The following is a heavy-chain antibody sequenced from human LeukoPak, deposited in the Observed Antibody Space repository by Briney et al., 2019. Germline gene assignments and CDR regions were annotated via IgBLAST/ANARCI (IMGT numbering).Heavy chain of an antibody. CDR3: ARVDYYGSGSYYNGY. CDR2: ISAYNGNT. J-gene: IGHJ4*02. V-gene: IGHV1-18*01. D-gene: IGHD3-10*01. Sequence: GASVKVSCKASGYTFTSYGISWVRQAPGQGLEWMGWISAYNGNTNYAQKLQGRVTMTTDTSTSTAYMELRSLRSDDTAVYYRARVDYYGSGSYYNGYWGQGTLVTVSS. CDR1: GYTFTSYG.